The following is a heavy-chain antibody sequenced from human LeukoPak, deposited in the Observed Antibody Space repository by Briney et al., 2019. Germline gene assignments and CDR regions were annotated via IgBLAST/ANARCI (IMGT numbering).Heavy chain of an antibody. D-gene: IGHD3-10*01. CDR3: ARDLNYYGSGSSTDY. CDR2: ISSSSSYI. CDR1: GFTFSSYS. Sequence: GGSLRLSCAASGFTFSSYSMNWVRQAPGKGLEWVSSISSSSSYIYYADSVKGRFTISRDNAKNSLSLQMNSLRAEDTALYYCARDLNYYGSGSSTDYWGQGTLVTVSS. V-gene: IGHV3-21*01. J-gene: IGHJ4*02.